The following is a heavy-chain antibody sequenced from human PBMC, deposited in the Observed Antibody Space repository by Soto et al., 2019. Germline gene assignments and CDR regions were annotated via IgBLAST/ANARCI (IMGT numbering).Heavy chain of an antibody. V-gene: IGHV4-39*01. J-gene: IGHJ4*02. CDR1: GGSISSSSYY. CDR2: IYYSGST. Sequence: PSETLSLTCPVSGGSISSSSYYWGWIRQPPGKGLDWIGSIYYSGSTYYNPSLKSRVTISVDTSKNQFSLKLSSVTAADTAVYYCARHEGYDYVWGSYRQPFDYWGQGTLVNVSS. D-gene: IGHD3-16*02. CDR3: ARHEGYDYVWGSYRQPFDY.